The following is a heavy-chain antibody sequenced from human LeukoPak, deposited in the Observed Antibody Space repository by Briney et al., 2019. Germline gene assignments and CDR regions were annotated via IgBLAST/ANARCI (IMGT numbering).Heavy chain of an antibody. D-gene: IGHD2-15*01. Sequence: PSETLSLTCTVSGGSISSYYWSWIRQPPGKGLEWIGYIYYSGSTYYNPSLKSRLTISVDTSKNQFSLMLSSVTAADTAVYYCAREGYCSDNNCYFLDYWGQGTLVTVSS. CDR2: IYYSGST. V-gene: IGHV4-59*12. J-gene: IGHJ4*02. CDR3: AREGYCSDNNCYFLDY. CDR1: GGSISSYY.